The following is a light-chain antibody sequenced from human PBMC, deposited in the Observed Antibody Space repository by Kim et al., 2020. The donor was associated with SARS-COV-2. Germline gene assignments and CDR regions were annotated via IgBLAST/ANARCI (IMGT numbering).Light chain of an antibody. V-gene: IGLV1-51*01. J-gene: IGLJ2*01. CDR2: DND. CDR1: GSNIRNYY. Sequence: GQKVTISCSGSGSNIRNYYATWYRHLPGTAPKLLIYDNDKRPSGIPDRFSGSKSGTSTTLAIAGLQTGDEAAYYCATWDNSLSIGVFGGGTKLTVL. CDR3: ATWDNSLSIGV.